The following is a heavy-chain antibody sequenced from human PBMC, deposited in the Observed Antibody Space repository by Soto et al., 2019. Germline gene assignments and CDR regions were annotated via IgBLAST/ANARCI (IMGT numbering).Heavy chain of an antibody. Sequence: LRLSCAVSGFTVSSNYMSWVRQAPGKGLEWVSLIYSGGSTYYADSVKGRFTISRDNSKNTLYLQMNSLRAEDTAVYYCATFIVGATMWGLGTLVTVSS. J-gene: IGHJ4*02. CDR2: IYSGGST. D-gene: IGHD1-26*01. CDR1: GFTVSSNY. V-gene: IGHV3-53*01. CDR3: ATFIVGATM.